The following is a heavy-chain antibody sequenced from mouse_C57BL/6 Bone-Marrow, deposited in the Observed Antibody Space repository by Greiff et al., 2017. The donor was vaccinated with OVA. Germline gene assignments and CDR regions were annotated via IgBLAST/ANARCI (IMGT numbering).Heavy chain of an antibody. CDR1: GFSLTSYG. CDR3: ARHYYGSSWYFDV. CDR2: IWSDGST. D-gene: IGHD1-1*01. V-gene: IGHV2-6-1*01. J-gene: IGHJ1*03. Sequence: QVQLKESGPGLVAPSQSLSITCAVSGFSLTSYGVHWVRQPPGKGLEWLVVIWSDGSTTYNSALKSRLSISKDNSKSQVFLKMNSLQTDDTAMYYCARHYYGSSWYFDVWGTGTTVTVSS.